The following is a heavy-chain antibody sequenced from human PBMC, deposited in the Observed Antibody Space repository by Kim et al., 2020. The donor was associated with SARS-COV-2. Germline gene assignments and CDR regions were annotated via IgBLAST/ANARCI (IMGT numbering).Heavy chain of an antibody. CDR3: VRDRMVGAFEM. V-gene: IGHV3-48*01. D-gene: IGHD1-26*01. Sequence: GGSLRLSCATSGFTFSAYDMNWVRQAPGKGLEWLSFITKSSTTIYYADSVEGRFTISRDNSKNTLYLQMNSLRAEDTALYYCVRDRMVGAFEMWGQRTMGSVSS. CDR1: GFTFSAYD. CDR2: ITKSSTTI. J-gene: IGHJ3*02.